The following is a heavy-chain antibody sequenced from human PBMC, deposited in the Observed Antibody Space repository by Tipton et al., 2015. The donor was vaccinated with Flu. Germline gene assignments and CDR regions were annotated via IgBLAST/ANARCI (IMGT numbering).Heavy chain of an antibody. CDR2: FYYSGSP. CDR1: GDSINFYS. Sequence: LRLSCTVSGDSINFYSWSWIRQPPGKGLEWIGYFYYSGSPKYNPSLESRVTISADTSKNQFSLKLNSVTAADTAVYFCARDRGRSDAFDIWGLGTMVTVSS. J-gene: IGHJ3*02. V-gene: IGHV4-59*01. CDR3: ARDRGRSDAFDI. D-gene: IGHD3-10*01.